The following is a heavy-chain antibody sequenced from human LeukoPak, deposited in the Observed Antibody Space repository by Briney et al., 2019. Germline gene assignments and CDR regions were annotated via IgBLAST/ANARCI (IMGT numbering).Heavy chain of an antibody. D-gene: IGHD6-13*01. CDR2: INPNGSTT. J-gene: IGHJ4*02. CDR3: ARGQLADRYIFDY. CDR1: GYTFTGYY. Sequence: ASVKVSCKASGYTFTGYYIHWVRQAPGQGLEWMGVINPNGSTTSCAQKFQARVTMTRDTSTSTVYMELTGLTSEDTSMYYCARGQLADRYIFDYWGQGTLVTVSS. V-gene: IGHV1-46*01.